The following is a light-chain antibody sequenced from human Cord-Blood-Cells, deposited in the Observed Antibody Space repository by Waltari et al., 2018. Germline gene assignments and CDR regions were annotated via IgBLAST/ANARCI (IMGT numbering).Light chain of an antibody. CDR3: CSYAGSSTWV. Sequence: QSALTQPASVSGSPGQSITISCTGTSRAVGSYNLVPWYQQHPGKAPKLMMYEGSKLPSGVSNRFSGSKSGNTASLTISGLQAEDEADYYCCSYAGSSTWVFGGGTKLTVL. CDR2: EGS. CDR1: SRAVGSYNL. V-gene: IGLV2-23*01. J-gene: IGLJ3*02.